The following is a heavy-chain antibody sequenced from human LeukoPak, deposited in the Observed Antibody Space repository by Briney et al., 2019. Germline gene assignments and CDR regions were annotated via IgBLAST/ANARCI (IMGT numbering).Heavy chain of an antibody. Sequence: GGSLRLYCAASGFTFSNYWMDWVRQAPEKGLEWVAIIKEDGSKEDYVDSVKGRFTISRDNAKNSLYLQMNSLRDEDTAVYYCARDPAYGAFDIWGQGTMVTVSS. V-gene: IGHV3-7*03. J-gene: IGHJ3*02. D-gene: IGHD4-17*01. CDR3: ARDPAYGAFDI. CDR2: IKEDGSKE. CDR1: GFTFSNYW.